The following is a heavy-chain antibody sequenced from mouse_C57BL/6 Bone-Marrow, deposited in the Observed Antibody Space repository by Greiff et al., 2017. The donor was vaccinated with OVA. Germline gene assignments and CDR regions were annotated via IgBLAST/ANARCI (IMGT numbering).Heavy chain of an antibody. Sequence: VQLQESGTELVKPGASVKLSCKASGYTFTSYWMHWVKQRPGQGLEWIGNINASNGGTNYNEKFKSKATLTVDKSSSTAYMQLSSLTSEDSAVYYCARSYYSNYDAMDYWGQGTSVTVSS. CDR3: ARSYYSNYDAMDY. CDR2: INASNGGT. J-gene: IGHJ4*01. V-gene: IGHV1-53*01. CDR1: GYTFTSYW. D-gene: IGHD2-5*01.